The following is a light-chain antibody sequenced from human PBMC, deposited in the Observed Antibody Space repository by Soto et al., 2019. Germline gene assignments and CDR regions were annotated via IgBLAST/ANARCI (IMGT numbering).Light chain of an antibody. J-gene: IGKJ5*01. CDR2: AIS. Sequence: LQMTQSPSSLSASVGDRVTITCRASQRIDSYLNWYQQKTGKAPKLLIHAISTLESGIPSRFSGSGSGTDFTLPIDSLQPDDFATYYCQQTYITPYTFGQGKRLEIK. CDR3: QQTYITPYT. CDR1: QRIDSY. V-gene: IGKV1-39*01.